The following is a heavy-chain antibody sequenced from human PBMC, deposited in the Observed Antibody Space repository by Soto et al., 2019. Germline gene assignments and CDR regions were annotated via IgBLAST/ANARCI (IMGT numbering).Heavy chain of an antibody. J-gene: IGHJ4*02. CDR3: AKGKFAVAGSDYFDY. CDR1: GFTFSSYA. CDR2: ISGSGGTT. V-gene: IGHV3-23*01. Sequence: RLSCAASGFTFSSYAMSWVRQAPGMGLEWVSAISGSGGTTYYADSVKGRFTISRDNSKNTLYLQMNSLRAEDTAVYYCAKGKFAVAGSDYFDYWGQGTLVTVSS. D-gene: IGHD6-19*01.